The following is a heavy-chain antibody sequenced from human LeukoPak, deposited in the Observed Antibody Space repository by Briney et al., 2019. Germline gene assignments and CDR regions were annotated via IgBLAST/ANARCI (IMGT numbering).Heavy chain of an antibody. CDR3: ARVGHWNDLDYYYYMDV. Sequence: PGGSLRLSCAVSGFTFSSYSMNWVRQAPGKGLEWVSAISSGSGHINYADSVKGRFTISRDNAENSLYLQMNSLRAEDTAVYYCARVGHWNDLDYYYYMDVWGKGTTVTVSS. CDR1: GFTFSSYS. V-gene: IGHV3-21*01. CDR2: ISSGSGHI. D-gene: IGHD1-1*01. J-gene: IGHJ6*03.